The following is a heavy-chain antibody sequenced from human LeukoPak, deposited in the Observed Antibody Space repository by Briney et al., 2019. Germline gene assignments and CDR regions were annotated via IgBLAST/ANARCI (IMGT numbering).Heavy chain of an antibody. Sequence: SETLSLTCTVSGGSISSYCWSWIRQPPGKGLEWIGYIYYSGSTNYNPSLKSRVTISLDTSKNQFSLKLSSVTAADTAVYYCARDQGSGWDYWGQGTLVTVSS. J-gene: IGHJ4*02. V-gene: IGHV4-59*01. CDR3: ARDQGSGWDY. CDR2: IYYSGST. D-gene: IGHD6-19*01. CDR1: GGSISSYC.